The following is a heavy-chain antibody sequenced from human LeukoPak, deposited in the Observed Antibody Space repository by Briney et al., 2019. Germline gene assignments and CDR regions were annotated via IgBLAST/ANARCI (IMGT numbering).Heavy chain of an antibody. CDR2: INHSGST. Sequence: SETLSLTCAVYGGSFSAYYCSWIRQPPGKGLEWIGEINHSGSTNYNPSLKSRVTISVDTSKNQFSLKLSSVTAAGTAVYYCARRDCSGGNCPFDYWGQGILVTVSS. CDR1: GGSFSAYY. D-gene: IGHD2-15*01. CDR3: ARRDCSGGNCPFDY. V-gene: IGHV4-34*01. J-gene: IGHJ4*02.